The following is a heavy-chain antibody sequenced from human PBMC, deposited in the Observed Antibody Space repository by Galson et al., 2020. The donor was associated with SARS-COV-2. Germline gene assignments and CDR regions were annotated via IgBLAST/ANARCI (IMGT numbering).Heavy chain of an antibody. J-gene: IGHJ4*02. V-gene: IGHV1-3*01. CDR2: INAGNGNT. D-gene: IGHD1-26*01. CDR3: ALHEEYSGSYPPGY. CDR1: GYTFTSYA. Sequence: ASVKVSCKASGYTFTSYAMHWVRQAPGQRLEWMGWINAGNGNTKYSQKFQGRVTITRDTSASTAYMELSSLRSEDTAVYYCALHEEYSGSYPPGYWGQGTLVTVSS.